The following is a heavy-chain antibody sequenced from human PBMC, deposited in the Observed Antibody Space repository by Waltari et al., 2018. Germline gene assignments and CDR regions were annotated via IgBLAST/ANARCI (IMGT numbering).Heavy chain of an antibody. D-gene: IGHD6-13*01. CDR1: GFTFSSYA. V-gene: IGHV3-64*01. Sequence: EVQLVESGGGLVQPGGSLRLSCAASGFTFSSYAMHWVRQAPGKGLEYVSAISSNGGSTYYANSVKGRFNISRDNSKNTLYLQMGSLRAEDMAVYYCARAYSSWYSDYWGQGTLVTVSS. CDR3: ARAYSSWYSDY. CDR2: ISSNGGST. J-gene: IGHJ4*02.